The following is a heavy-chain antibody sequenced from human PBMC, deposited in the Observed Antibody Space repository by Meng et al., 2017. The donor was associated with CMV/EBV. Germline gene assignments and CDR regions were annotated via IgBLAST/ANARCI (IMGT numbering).Heavy chain of an antibody. V-gene: IGHV4-34*01. CDR3: ARGGYSYGFDY. Sequence: SETLSLTCAVEGGSVSGYYWSWIRQPPGKGLEWVGEINHSGSTNYNPSLKSRVTISVDTSKNQFSLKLSAVTAADTAVYYFARGGYSYGFDYWGQGTLVTVSS. D-gene: IGHD5-18*01. J-gene: IGHJ4*02. CDR1: GGSVSGYY. CDR2: INHSGST.